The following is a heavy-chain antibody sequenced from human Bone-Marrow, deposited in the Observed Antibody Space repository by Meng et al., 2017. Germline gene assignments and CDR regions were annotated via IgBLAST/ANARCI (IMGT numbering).Heavy chain of an antibody. CDR1: GGSVTSNNW. CDR3: VRVSGRDFGGWADS. Sequence: QVRLQESGPRLVKPSATLSLTCYVSGGSVTSNNWWSWVRQSPGKALEWIGEIHHGGNTNYDLSLKSRVTISMEKAKNQIFLRLTSVTAADTAMYYCVRVSGRDFGGWADSWGQGTLVTVSS. D-gene: IGHD3-10*01. CDR2: IHHGGNT. J-gene: IGHJ4*02. V-gene: IGHV4-4*02.